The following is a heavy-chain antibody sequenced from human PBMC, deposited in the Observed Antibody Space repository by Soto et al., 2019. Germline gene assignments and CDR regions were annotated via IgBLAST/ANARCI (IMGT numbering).Heavy chain of an antibody. CDR1: GFTFTSSA. D-gene: IGHD6-13*01. Sequence: SLKVSCKASGFTFTSSAMQWVRQARGQRLEWIGWIVVGSGNTNYAQKFQERVTITRDMSTSTAYMELSSLRSEDTAVYYCAADMISSSWYYGFDYSGQGTLVTVSS. CDR2: IVVGSGNT. J-gene: IGHJ4*02. CDR3: AADMISSSWYYGFDY. V-gene: IGHV1-58*02.